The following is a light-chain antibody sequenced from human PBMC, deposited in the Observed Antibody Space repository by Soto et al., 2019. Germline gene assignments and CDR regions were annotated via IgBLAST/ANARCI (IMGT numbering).Light chain of an antibody. J-gene: IGLJ2*01. CDR3: SSYSGTNSNVI. CDR1: YSDIGDYNY. Sequence: QSALTQPPSASGSPGQSVTISCAGTYSDIGDYNYVSWYQQHPDKVPKLIIYEVTKRPSGVPDRFSGSKSGYTASLTVSDPHPADGAVYNCSSYSGTNSNVIFGGGTKRPVL. V-gene: IGLV2-8*01. CDR2: EVT.